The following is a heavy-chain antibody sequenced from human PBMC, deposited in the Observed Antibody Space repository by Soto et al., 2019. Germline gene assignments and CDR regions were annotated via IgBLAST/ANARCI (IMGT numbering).Heavy chain of an antibody. Sequence: SETLSLTCAVYGGSFSGYYWSWIRQPPGKGREWIGEINHSGSTNYNPSLKSRVTISVDTSKNQFSLKLSSVTAADTAVYYCARRRGGWYLRYWGQGTLVTVSS. V-gene: IGHV4-34*01. CDR1: GGSFSGYY. CDR3: ARRRGGWYLRY. D-gene: IGHD6-19*01. CDR2: INHSGST. J-gene: IGHJ4*02.